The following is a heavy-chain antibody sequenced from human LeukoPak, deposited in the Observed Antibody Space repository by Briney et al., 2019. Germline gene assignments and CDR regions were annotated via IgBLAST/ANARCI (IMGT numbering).Heavy chain of an antibody. CDR3: AKASEAYSYTPFDY. D-gene: IGHD5-18*01. Sequence: GGSLRLSCAASGFTFSNYGMHWVRQAPGKGLEWVAFIRYDGTNIYYADSVKGRFTISRDNSRNTLYLQMNSLSPEDTAVYYCAKASEAYSYTPFDYWGQGTLVTVSS. CDR2: IRYDGTNI. V-gene: IGHV3-30*02. J-gene: IGHJ4*02. CDR1: GFTFSNYG.